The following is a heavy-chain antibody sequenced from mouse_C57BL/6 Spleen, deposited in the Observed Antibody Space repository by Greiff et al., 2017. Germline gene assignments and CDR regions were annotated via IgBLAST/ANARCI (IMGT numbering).Heavy chain of an antibody. V-gene: IGHV1-64*01. CDR3: ARSPNLKYAMDY. Sequence: QVQLQQPGAELVKPGASVKLSCKASGYTFTSYWMHWVKQRPGQGLEWIGMIHPNSGSTNYNEKFKSKATLTVDKSSSTAYMQLSSLTSEDSAVYYCARSPNLKYAMDYWGQGTSVTVSS. D-gene: IGHD1-3*01. CDR1: GYTFTSYW. CDR2: IHPNSGST. J-gene: IGHJ4*01.